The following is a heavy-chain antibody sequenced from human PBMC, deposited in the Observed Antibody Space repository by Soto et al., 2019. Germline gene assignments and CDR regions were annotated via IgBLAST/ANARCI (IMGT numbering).Heavy chain of an antibody. D-gene: IGHD2-15*01. V-gene: IGHV3-48*03. J-gene: IGHJ6*02. CDR1: GFTFSSYE. CDR2: ISSSGSTI. CDR3: ARVVVVSAIYYGMDV. Sequence: GGSLRLSCAASGFTFSSYEINWVRQAPGKGLEWFSYISSSGSTIYYADSVKGRFTISRDNAKNSLYLQMNSLRAEDTAVYYCARVVVVSAIYYGMDVWGQGTTVTVSS.